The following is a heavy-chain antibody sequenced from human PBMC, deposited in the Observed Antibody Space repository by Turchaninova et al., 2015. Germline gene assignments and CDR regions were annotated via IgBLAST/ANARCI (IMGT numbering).Heavy chain of an antibody. Sequence: GSLRLSCAASGFTFSRYAMTWVRQAPGKGLEWVSAISGSGVSTYYPDSVKGRFTMSRDNSQNTLYLQINTLRADDTAVYYGAKLSGAALVGYYFDSWGQGALVTVSS. D-gene: IGHD5-18*01. CDR1: GFTFSRYA. CDR2: ISGSGVST. J-gene: IGHJ4*02. V-gene: IGHV3-23*01. CDR3: AKLSGAALVGYYFDS.